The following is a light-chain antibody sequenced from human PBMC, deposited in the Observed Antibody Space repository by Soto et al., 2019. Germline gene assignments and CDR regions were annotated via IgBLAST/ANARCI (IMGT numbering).Light chain of an antibody. CDR1: QSVSIK. CDR3: QQYYEWPRT. V-gene: IGKV3-15*01. J-gene: IGKJ2*01. CDR2: DTS. Sequence: ETAMTHSPVTLSAYPGDRATVSCRSSQSVSIKVAWYQQKPGQAPRLLIYDTSTRARGLPVRFSGNGSRREFVLSISRLQSEDFATYYCQQYYEWPRTFGQGTKVDIK.